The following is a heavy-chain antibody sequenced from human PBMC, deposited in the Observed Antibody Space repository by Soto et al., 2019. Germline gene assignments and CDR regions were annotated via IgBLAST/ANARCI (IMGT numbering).Heavy chain of an antibody. D-gene: IGHD3-22*01. J-gene: IGHJ4*02. CDR1: GGSISSGGYY. V-gene: IGHV4-31*03. CDR2: IYYSGST. Sequence: PSETLSLTCTVSGGSISSGGYYWSWIRQHPGKGLEWIGYIYYSGSTYYNPSLKSRVTISVDTSKDQFSLKLSSVIAADTAVYYCARGGYYDSSGYFGYWGQGTLVTVSS. CDR3: ARGGYYDSSGYFGY.